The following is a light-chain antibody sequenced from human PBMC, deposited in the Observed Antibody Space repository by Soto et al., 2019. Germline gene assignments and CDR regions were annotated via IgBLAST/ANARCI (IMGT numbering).Light chain of an antibody. CDR1: QSVSDN. J-gene: IGKJ4*01. CDR3: QQYNNWPLT. CDR2: GAS. V-gene: IGKV3D-15*01. Sequence: EIVMTQSPVTLSVSPGDRATLSCRASQSVSDNLAWYQQKPGQAPRLLFYGASTRATDIPVRFSGSGSGTEFTLTISSLQSEDFAVYYCQQYNNWPLTFGGGTKV.